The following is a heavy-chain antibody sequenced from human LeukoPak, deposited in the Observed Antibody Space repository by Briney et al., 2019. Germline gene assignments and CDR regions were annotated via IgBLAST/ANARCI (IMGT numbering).Heavy chain of an antibody. CDR2: IYYSGST. CDR3: ASLYYDILTGYYRRRWFDP. J-gene: IGHJ5*02. Sequence: SETLSLTCTVSGGSISSYYWSWIRQTPGKGLEWIGDIYYSGSTNYNPSLKSRVTISVDTSKNQFSLKLSSVTAADTAVYYCASLYYDILTGYYRRRWFDPWGQGTLVTVSS. D-gene: IGHD3-9*01. CDR1: GGSISSYY. V-gene: IGHV4-59*12.